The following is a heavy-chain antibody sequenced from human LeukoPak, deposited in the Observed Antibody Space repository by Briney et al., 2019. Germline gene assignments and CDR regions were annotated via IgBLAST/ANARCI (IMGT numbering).Heavy chain of an antibody. Sequence: GGSLRLPCSASGLTVTNAWMNWVRQAPGEGLDWVGRIASKTDGGATDYAAPVKGRFTISRDDSKNTLNLQMNSLKTEDTAVYYCTTGIRGDWGQGTLVTVSS. J-gene: IGHJ4*02. D-gene: IGHD3-10*01. CDR1: GLTVTNAW. CDR3: TTGIRGD. V-gene: IGHV3-15*07. CDR2: IASKTDGGAT.